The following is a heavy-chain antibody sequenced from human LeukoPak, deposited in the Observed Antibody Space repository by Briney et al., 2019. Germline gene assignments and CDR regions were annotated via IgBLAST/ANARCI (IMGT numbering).Heavy chain of an antibody. Sequence: PSETLSLTCAVYGGSFSGYYWSWIRQPPGKGLEWIGEINHSGSTNYNPSLKSRVTISVDTSKNQFSLKLSSVTAADTAVYYCARGSKYGYVYWGQGTLVTVSS. D-gene: IGHD6-13*01. CDR3: ARGSKYGYVY. CDR2: INHSGST. CDR1: GGSFSGYY. J-gene: IGHJ4*02. V-gene: IGHV4-34*01.